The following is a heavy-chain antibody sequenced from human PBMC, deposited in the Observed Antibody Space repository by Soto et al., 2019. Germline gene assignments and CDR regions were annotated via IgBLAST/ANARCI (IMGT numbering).Heavy chain of an antibody. V-gene: IGHV4-4*02. D-gene: IGHD3-3*01. CDR1: GGSISSSNW. Sequence: KPSETLSLTCAVSGGSISSSNWWSWVRQPPGKGLEWIGEIYHSGSTNYNPSLKSRVTISVDKSKNQFSLKLSSVTAADTAVYYCASSPKRITIFGVVTYNWFDPWGQGTLVTVSS. CDR3: ASSPKRITIFGVVTYNWFDP. J-gene: IGHJ5*02. CDR2: IYHSGST.